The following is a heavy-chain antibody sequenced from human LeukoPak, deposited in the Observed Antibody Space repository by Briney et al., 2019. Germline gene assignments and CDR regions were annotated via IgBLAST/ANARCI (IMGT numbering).Heavy chain of an antibody. V-gene: IGHV4-34*01. D-gene: IGHD6-19*01. CDR2: INHSGST. CDR3: ARDHSSGWYNWFDP. J-gene: IGHJ5*02. Sequence: SETLSLTCAVYGGSFSGYYWSWIRQPPGKGLEGIGEINHSGSTNYNPSLKSRVTISVDTSKNQFSLKLSSVTAADTAVYYCARDHSSGWYNWFDPWGQGTLVTVSS. CDR1: GGSFSGYY.